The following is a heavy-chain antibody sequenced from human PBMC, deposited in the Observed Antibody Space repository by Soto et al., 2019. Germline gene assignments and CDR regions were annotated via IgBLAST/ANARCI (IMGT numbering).Heavy chain of an antibody. CDR2: ISAHNGNT. D-gene: IGHD6-6*01. J-gene: IGHJ4*02. CDR3: ARGRDGDY. Sequence: QVHLVQSGAEVKKPGASVKVSCKGSGYTFTSYGITWVRQAPGQGLEWMGWISAHNGNTNYAQKFQGRVTVTRATSTSTAYMELRSLRSDDRAVYYCARGRDGDYWGQGALVTVSS. CDR1: GYTFTSYG. V-gene: IGHV1-18*01.